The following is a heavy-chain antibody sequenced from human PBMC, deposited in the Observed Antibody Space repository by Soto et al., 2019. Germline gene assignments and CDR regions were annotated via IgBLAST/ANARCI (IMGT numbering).Heavy chain of an antibody. D-gene: IGHD3-16*02. V-gene: IGHV1-69*13. CDR1: GGTFSSYA. Sequence: SVKVSCKASGGTFSSYAISWVRQAPGQGLEWMGGIIPIFGTANYAQKFQGRVTITADESTSTAYMELSSLRSEDTAVYYCARTSYDYVWGSYRPDGAFDIWGQGTRVTVS. CDR2: IIPIFGTA. CDR3: ARTSYDYVWGSYRPDGAFDI. J-gene: IGHJ3*02.